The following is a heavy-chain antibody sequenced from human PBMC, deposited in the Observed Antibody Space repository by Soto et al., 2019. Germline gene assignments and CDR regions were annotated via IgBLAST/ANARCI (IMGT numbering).Heavy chain of an antibody. J-gene: IGHJ4*02. V-gene: IGHV4-39*01. CDR3: ARRRIVPTTNFDY. CDR1: GDSISSSSFY. Sequence: ASETLSLTCTVSGDSISSSSFYWGWIRQPPGKGLEWIGHIFHTGATYQNPTLKSRLRMSVDTSKNQFSLNLGSVTATDTAVYYCARRRIVPTTNFDYWGQGTLVTVSS. D-gene: IGHD1-26*01. CDR2: IFHTGAT.